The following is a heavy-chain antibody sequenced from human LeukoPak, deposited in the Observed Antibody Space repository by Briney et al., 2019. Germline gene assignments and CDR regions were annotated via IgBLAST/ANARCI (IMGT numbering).Heavy chain of an antibody. CDR3: ARASDYYDSSGYKGAFDI. V-gene: IGHV4-61*02. D-gene: IGHD3-22*01. CDR1: GGSITSGPYY. CDR2: IHSGGST. Sequence: SETLSLTCTVPGGSITSGPYYWSWIRPPAGTGLEWIGRIHSGGSTRYNASLKSRVTISLDTSKNQVSLKLTSMTAADTAVYYCARASDYYDSSGYKGAFDIWGQGTMVTVSS. J-gene: IGHJ3*02.